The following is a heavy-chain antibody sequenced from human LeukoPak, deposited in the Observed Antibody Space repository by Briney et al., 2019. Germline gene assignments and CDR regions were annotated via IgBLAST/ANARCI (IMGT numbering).Heavy chain of an antibody. J-gene: IGHJ4*02. CDR2: IIPISGTA. D-gene: IGHD5-24*01. Sequence: GASVKVSCKASGGTFSSYAISWVRQAPGQGLEWMGGIIPISGTANYAQKFQGRVTITAGESTSTAYMELSSLRSEDTAAYYCARVGLHSFTLDYWGQGTLVTVSS. V-gene: IGHV1-69*13. CDR3: ARVGLHSFTLDY. CDR1: GGTFSSYA.